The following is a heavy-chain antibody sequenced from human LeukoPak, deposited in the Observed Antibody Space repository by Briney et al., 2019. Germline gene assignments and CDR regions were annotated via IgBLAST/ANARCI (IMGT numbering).Heavy chain of an antibody. J-gene: IGHJ4*02. CDR2: INPNSGGT. D-gene: IGHD5-24*01. CDR1: GYTFTGHY. CDR3: ARDMVEMATTNVDY. V-gene: IGHV1-2*02. Sequence: ASVKVSCKASGYTFTGHYMHWVRQAPGQGLEWMGWINPNSGGTNYAQKFQGRVTMTRDTSISTAYMELSRLRSDDTAVYYCARDMVEMATTNVDYWGQGTLVTVSS.